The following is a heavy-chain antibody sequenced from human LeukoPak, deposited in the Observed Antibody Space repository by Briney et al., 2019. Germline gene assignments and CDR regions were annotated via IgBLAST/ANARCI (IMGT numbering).Heavy chain of an antibody. CDR3: ARGLFNRWELLGDFQH. CDR2: ISGSGSTI. V-gene: IGHV3-11*01. CDR1: GFTFSDYY. Sequence: KSGGSLRLSCAASGFTFSDYYMSWIRQAPGKGLEWVSYISGSGSTIYYADPVKGRFTISRDNAKNSLYLQMNSLRAEDTAVYYCARGLFNRWELLGDFQHWGQGTLVTVSS. J-gene: IGHJ1*01. D-gene: IGHD1-26*01.